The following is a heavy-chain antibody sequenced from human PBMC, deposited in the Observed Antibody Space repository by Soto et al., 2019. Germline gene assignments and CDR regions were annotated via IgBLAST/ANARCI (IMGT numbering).Heavy chain of an antibody. J-gene: IGHJ6*02. CDR2: INPNSGGT. D-gene: IGHD3-3*01. CDR3: ARDVLGSYDFWSGYFYLGGMDV. V-gene: IGHV1-2*04. Sequence: GASVKVSCKASGYTFTGYYMHRVRQAPGQGLEWMGWINPNSGGTNYAQKFQGWVTMTRDTSISTAYMELSRLRSDDTAVYYCARDVLGSYDFWSGYFYLGGMDVWGQGTTVNVS. CDR1: GYTFTGYY.